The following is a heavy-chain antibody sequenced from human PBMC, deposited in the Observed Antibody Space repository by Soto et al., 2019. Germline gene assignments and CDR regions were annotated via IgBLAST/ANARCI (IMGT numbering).Heavy chain of an antibody. CDR1: GGSISSVNHY. CDR3: AREVSWIGGFDY. CDR2: IFDSGTT. D-gene: IGHD2-15*01. Sequence: QVQLEQSGPGLVKPSQTLSLTCKISGGSISSVNHYWSWIRQSPGEGLEWIGYIFDSGTTHYKPSLKGRVTISGDTSQSQFSLTIHSVTVADTAVYYCAREVSWIGGFDYWGQGTLVTVSS. J-gene: IGHJ4*02. V-gene: IGHV4-31*02.